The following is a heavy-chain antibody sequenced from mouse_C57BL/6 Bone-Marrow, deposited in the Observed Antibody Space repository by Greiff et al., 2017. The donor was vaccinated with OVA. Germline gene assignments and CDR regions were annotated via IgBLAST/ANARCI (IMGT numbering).Heavy chain of an antibody. J-gene: IGHJ4*01. Sequence: EVKLVESGPELVKPGASVKIPCKASGYTFTDYNMDWVKQSHGKSLEWIGDINPNNGGTIYNQKFKGKATLTVDKSSSTAYMELRSLTSEDTAVYYCATYYSNYDYAMDYWGQGTSVTVSS. D-gene: IGHD2-5*01. CDR3: ATYYSNYDYAMDY. V-gene: IGHV1-18*01. CDR2: INPNNGGT. CDR1: GYTFTDYN.